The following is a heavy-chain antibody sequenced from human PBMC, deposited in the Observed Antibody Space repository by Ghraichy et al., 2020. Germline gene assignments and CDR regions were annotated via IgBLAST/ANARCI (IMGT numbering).Heavy chain of an antibody. D-gene: IGHD1-26*01. CDR2: INAGNGNT. CDR1: GYTFTSYA. CDR3: ARALVGATEGFDY. V-gene: IGHV1-3*01. J-gene: IGHJ4*02. Sequence: ASVKVSRKASGYTFTSYAMHWVRQAPGQRLEWMGWINAGNGNTKYSQKFQGRVTITRDTSASTAYMELSSLRSEDTAVYYCARALVGATEGFDYWGQGTLVTVSS.